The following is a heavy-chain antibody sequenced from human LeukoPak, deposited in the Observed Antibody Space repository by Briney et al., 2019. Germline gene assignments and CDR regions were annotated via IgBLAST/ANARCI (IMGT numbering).Heavy chain of an antibody. Sequence: SETLSLTCTVSGYSISSGYYWDWIRQPPGRGLEWIGSIYHSGSTYYNPSLKSRVTISVDTSKNQFSLKLSSVTAADTAVYYCARVLWFGELFPVNWFDPWGQGTLVTVSS. CDR3: ARVLWFGELFPVNWFDP. CDR1: GYSISSGYY. J-gene: IGHJ5*02. V-gene: IGHV4-38-2*02. CDR2: IYHSGST. D-gene: IGHD3-10*01.